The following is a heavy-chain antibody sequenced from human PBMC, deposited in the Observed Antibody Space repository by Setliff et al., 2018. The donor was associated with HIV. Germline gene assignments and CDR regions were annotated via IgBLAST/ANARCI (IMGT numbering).Heavy chain of an antibody. CDR1: GGSISVHY. CDR2: MYASGST. CDR3: ARLLRSGYSTTWYEGGAAWWFDP. Sequence: PSETLSLTCTVSGGSISVHYWSWLRQPPGKGLEWIGYMYASGSTDYNPSLKSRVTISVDRFRNQFSLNLSSVTAADTAVYYCARLLRSGYSTTWYEGGAAWWFDPWGQGTLVTVSS. D-gene: IGHD6-13*01. J-gene: IGHJ5*02. V-gene: IGHV4-59*08.